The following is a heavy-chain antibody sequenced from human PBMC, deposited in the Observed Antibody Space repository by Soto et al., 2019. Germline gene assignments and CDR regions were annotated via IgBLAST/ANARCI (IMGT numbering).Heavy chain of an antibody. CDR1: GFTFSGYG. Sequence: SLRLSCVASGFTFSGYGMHWVRQAPGKGLEWVALIAYDGNNEYYADSVKGRFTISRDTSKNTVFLQMNSLRAEDTALYYCARLGDTTAAIDYWGQGALVTVSS. CDR3: ARLGDTTAAIDY. CDR2: IAYDGNNE. V-gene: IGHV3-30*04. D-gene: IGHD1-1*01. J-gene: IGHJ4*02.